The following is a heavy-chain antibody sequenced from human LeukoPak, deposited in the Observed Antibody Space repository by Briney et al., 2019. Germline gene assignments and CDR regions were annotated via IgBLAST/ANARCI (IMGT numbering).Heavy chain of an antibody. J-gene: IGHJ4*02. CDR1: GFTFSSYS. Sequence: PGGSLRLSCAASGFTFSSYSINWVRQAPGKGLEWPSYISSSSRTISYADSLKGRFTVSRDNAKNSLDLQMNSLRVEDTAVYYCARVGTSGWTSDYWGQGTLVTVSS. CDR2: ISSSSRTI. V-gene: IGHV3-48*04. CDR3: ARVGTSGWTSDY. D-gene: IGHD6-19*01.